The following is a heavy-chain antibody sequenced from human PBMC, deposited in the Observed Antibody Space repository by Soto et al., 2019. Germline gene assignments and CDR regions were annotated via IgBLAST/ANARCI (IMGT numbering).Heavy chain of an antibody. Sequence: EVQVLESGGGLVQPGGSLRLSCEVSGLTISPYAMRWVRQAPGKGLEWVSAISGSGGSTYYADSVKGRFTISRDNSKNTLYLQMNSLRAEDTAVYYCAKGATGTWLDYYFDYWGQGTLVSVSS. CDR1: GLTISPYA. V-gene: IGHV3-23*01. D-gene: IGHD1-1*01. CDR3: AKGATGTWLDYYFDY. J-gene: IGHJ4*02. CDR2: ISGSGGST.